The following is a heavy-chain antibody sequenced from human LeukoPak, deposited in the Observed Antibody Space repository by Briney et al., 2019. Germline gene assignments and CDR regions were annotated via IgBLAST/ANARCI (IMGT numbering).Heavy chain of an antibody. CDR2: IIPIFGTA. D-gene: IGHD3-10*01. Sequence: ASVKVSCTASGGTFSSYAISWVRQAPGQGLEWMGGIIPIFGTANYAQKFQGRVTITADESTSTAYMELSSLRSEDTAVYYCARGGGSGSYYNSFDPWGQGTLVTVSS. CDR3: ARGGGSGSYYNSFDP. J-gene: IGHJ5*02. V-gene: IGHV1-69*13. CDR1: GGTFSSYA.